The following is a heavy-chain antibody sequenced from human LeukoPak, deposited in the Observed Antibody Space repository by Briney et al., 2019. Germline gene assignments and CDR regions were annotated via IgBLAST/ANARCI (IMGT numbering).Heavy chain of an antibody. CDR2: INHSGST. D-gene: IGHD2-15*01. CDR3: ARAPYCSGGSCIDY. CDR1: GGSFSGYY. V-gene: IGHV4-34*01. J-gene: IGHJ4*02. Sequence: SETLSLTCAVYGGSFSGYYWSWIRQPPGKGLEWIGEINHSGSTNYNPSPKSRVTISVDTSKNQFSLKLSSVTAADTAVYYCARAPYCSGGSCIDYWGQGTLVTVSS.